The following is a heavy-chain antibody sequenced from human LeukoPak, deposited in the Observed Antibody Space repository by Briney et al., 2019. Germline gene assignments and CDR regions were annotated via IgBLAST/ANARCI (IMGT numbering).Heavy chain of an antibody. Sequence: PSETLSLTCSVSGASINSSTYYWGWIRQPPGKGLEWIGEINHSGSTNYNPSLKSRVTISVDTSKNQFSLKLSSVTAADTAVYYCARFVEYSSSYTAYWYFDLWGRGTLVTVSS. D-gene: IGHD6-13*01. CDR2: INHSGST. CDR1: GASINSSTYY. CDR3: ARFVEYSSSYTAYWYFDL. J-gene: IGHJ2*01. V-gene: IGHV4-39*07.